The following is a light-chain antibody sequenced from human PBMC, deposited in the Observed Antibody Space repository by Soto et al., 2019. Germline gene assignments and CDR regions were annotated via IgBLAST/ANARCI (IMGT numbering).Light chain of an antibody. V-gene: IGKV3-15*01. CDR3: QQYTNWPYT. Sequence: EIVMTQSPATLSVSPGERASLSCRASQSVGSNLAWYQQTAGQAPRLLSYGASTRATGIPARFSGSGSGTEFTLTIRSLQSEDFAVYYCQQYTNWPYTFGQGTKLEIK. CDR1: QSVGSN. J-gene: IGKJ2*01. CDR2: GAS.